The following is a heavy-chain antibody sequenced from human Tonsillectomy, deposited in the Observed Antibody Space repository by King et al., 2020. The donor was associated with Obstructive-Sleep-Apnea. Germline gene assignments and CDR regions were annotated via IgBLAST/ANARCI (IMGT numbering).Heavy chain of an antibody. J-gene: IGHJ4*02. CDR2: IYSGGST. D-gene: IGHD3-22*01. Sequence: VQLVESGGGLVQPGGSLRLSCAASGFTVTSNYRSWVRQAPGKGLEWVSIIYSGGSTYYADSVKGRFTISRDNSKNTLYLQMNSLRAEDTAFYYCARASHYDSSGYFQRGIDYWGQGTLVTVSS. V-gene: IGHV3-66*01. CDR3: ARASHYDSSGYFQRGIDY. CDR1: GFTVTSNY.